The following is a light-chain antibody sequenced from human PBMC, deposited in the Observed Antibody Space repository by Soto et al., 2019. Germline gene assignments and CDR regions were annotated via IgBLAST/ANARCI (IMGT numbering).Light chain of an antibody. CDR3: QQYQIYSGT. CDR2: KAA. CDR1: QTVXSW. V-gene: IGKV1-5*03. Sequence: QMTHSASRLCASIGDRVTIPCRARQTVXSWFGWYQQRPGKPPNILXDKAATLARGVPSRLSGSGSGTEFTLTINSLQPEDFSNYYCQQYQIYSGTFGQGTKVDIK. J-gene: IGKJ1*01.